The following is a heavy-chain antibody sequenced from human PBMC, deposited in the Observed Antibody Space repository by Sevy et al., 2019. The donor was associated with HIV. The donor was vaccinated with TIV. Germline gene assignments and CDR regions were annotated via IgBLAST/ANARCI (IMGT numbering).Heavy chain of an antibody. Sequence: GGSLRLSCAASGLAFSRYEMNWVCQAPGKGLEWVSYIRNTGSVTYYADSVKGRFTISRDNAKNLLYLQMNSLRAEDTAVYYCAVSLSGWFPDGDYWGQGTLVTVSS. CDR1: GLAFSRYE. J-gene: IGHJ4*02. V-gene: IGHV3-48*03. D-gene: IGHD6-19*01. CDR2: IRNTGSVT. CDR3: AVSLSGWFPDGDY.